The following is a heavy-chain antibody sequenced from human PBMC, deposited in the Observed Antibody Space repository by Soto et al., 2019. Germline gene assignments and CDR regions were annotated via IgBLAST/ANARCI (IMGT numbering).Heavy chain of an antibody. CDR1: GGSISSGGYS. CDR3: ARVGSRIAAAHWFDP. CDR2: IYHSGST. Sequence: SETLSLTCAVSGGSISSGGYSWSWIRQPPGKGLEWIGYIYHSGSTYYNPSLKSRVTISVDTSKNQFSLKLSSVTAADTAVYYCARVGSRIAAAHWFDPWGQGTLVTVSS. V-gene: IGHV4-30-2*01. D-gene: IGHD6-13*01. J-gene: IGHJ5*02.